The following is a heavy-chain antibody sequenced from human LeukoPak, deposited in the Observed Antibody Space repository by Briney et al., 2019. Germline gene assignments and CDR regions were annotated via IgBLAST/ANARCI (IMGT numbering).Heavy chain of an antibody. CDR1: GFRLSSYS. D-gene: IGHD3-16*01. Sequence: GSLRLSCAASGFRLSSYSLSWVRQAPGKGLEWVSYASLSGTIYYADSVKGRFTISRDNARDSLSLQMSSLRVADTAVYFCVTAPHGAIDYIDVWGRGTTVTV. V-gene: IGHV3-48*01. J-gene: IGHJ6*03. CDR2: ASLSGTI. CDR3: VTAPHGAIDYIDV.